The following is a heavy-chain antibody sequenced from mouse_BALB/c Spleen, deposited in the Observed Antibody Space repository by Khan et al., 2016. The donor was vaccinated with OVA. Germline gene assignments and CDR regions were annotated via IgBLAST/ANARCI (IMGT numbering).Heavy chain of an antibody. Sequence: QVQLQQSGPELVKPGASVKMSCKASGYTFRSYYINWVKQSPGQGLEWIGWIYPGGGSSNYNDKFKGKTTLTADKSSSTTYMLLSSLTSEDSAIYFCAISYYGSFWYFDVWGAGTTVTVSS. V-gene: IGHV1S56*01. J-gene: IGHJ1*01. D-gene: IGHD1-1*01. CDR2: IYPGGGSS. CDR3: AISYYGSFWYFDV. CDR1: GYTFRSYY.